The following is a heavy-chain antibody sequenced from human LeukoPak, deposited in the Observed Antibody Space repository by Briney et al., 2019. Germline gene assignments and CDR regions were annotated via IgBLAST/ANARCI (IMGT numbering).Heavy chain of an antibody. Sequence: SETLSLTCTVSGYSLSSDYYWGWIRQPPGKGLEWIGSIDHSGSTYYNASLKSRVTISIDTSKNHFSLKLNSVTAADTAVFYCARGGLWIYYFDYWGQGTLVTVSS. CDR2: IDHSGST. CDR3: ARGGLWIYYFDY. V-gene: IGHV4-38-2*02. CDR1: GYSLSSDYY. J-gene: IGHJ4*02. D-gene: IGHD1-1*01.